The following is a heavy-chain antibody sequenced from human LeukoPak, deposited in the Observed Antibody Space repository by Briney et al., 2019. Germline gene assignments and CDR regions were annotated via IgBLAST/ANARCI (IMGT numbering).Heavy chain of an antibody. J-gene: IGHJ4*02. CDR3: ARLSANSSAYFFDY. D-gene: IGHD3-22*01. V-gene: IGHV3-66*04. CDR1: GFTVGSNY. Sequence: GGSLRLSCAASGFTVGSNYMSWVRQAPGKGLEWVSIIYRGGSTNYVDSVKGRFTISRDTSKNTLYLQMNSLRAEDTAVYYCARLSANSSAYFFDYWGQGTLVTVSS. CDR2: IYRGGST.